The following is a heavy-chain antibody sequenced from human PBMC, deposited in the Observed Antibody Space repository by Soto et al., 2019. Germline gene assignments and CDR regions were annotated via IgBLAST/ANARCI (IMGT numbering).Heavy chain of an antibody. V-gene: IGHV3-23*01. CDR2: ISGSGGST. J-gene: IGHJ4*02. CDR3: AKDSIKYCISTSCYSVDY. D-gene: IGHD2-2*01. CDR1: GFTFSSYA. Sequence: EVQLLESGGGLVQPGGSLRLSCAASGFTFSSYAMSWVRQAPGKGLEWVSAISGSGGSTYYADSVKGRFTIARDNSKNTRYLQMNSLRAEDTAVYYCAKDSIKYCISTSCYSVDYWGQGTLVTVSS.